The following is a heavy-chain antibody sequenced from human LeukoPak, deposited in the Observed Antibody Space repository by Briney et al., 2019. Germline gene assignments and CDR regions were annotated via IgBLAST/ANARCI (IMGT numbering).Heavy chain of an antibody. V-gene: IGHV3-23*01. CDR2: ISSTGTP. CDR3: AKRHSSGYYFFDF. CDR1: GFTFSSYG. J-gene: IGHJ4*02. Sequence: GGTLRLSCAASGFTFSSYGMSWVRQAPGKGLEWVSGISSTGTPYYAGSVKGRFTISRDNSKNTLYLQMNSLRAEDTAVYYCAKRHSSGYYFFDFWGQGALVTVSS. D-gene: IGHD3-22*01.